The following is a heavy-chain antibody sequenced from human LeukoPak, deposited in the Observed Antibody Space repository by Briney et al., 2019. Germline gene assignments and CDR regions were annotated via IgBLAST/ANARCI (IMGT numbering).Heavy chain of an antibody. CDR2: INWNGGST. Sequence: GGSLRLSCAASGFTFSNYNMNWVRQAPGKGLEWVSGINWNGGSTGYADSVKGRFTISRDNAKNSLSLQMNSLRVEDTALYYCARGGISIFGVVIYMDVWGKGTTVTVSS. J-gene: IGHJ6*03. V-gene: IGHV3-20*04. CDR1: GFTFSNYN. D-gene: IGHD3-3*01. CDR3: ARGGISIFGVVIYMDV.